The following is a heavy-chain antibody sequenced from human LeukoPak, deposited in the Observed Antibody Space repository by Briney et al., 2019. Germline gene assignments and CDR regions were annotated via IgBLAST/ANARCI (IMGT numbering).Heavy chain of an antibody. CDR3: AKDARYSSSWYPRSGFDY. J-gene: IGHJ4*02. D-gene: IGHD6-13*01. Sequence: GGSLRLSCAGSGFTLGSYSMNWVRQAPGKGPEWVSLIERSSGHTYYADSVRGRFAISRDDAKNSLYLQMNSLRAEDTAVYYCAKDARYSSSWYPRSGFDYWGQGTLVTVSS. V-gene: IGHV3-21*04. CDR1: GFTLGSYS. CDR2: IERSSGHT.